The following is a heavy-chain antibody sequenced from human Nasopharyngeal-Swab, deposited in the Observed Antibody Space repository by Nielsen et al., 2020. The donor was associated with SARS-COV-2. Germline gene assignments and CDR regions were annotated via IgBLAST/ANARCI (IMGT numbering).Heavy chain of an antibody. V-gene: IGHV3-23*01. CDR3: AKDPRNTAMVNYFDY. CDR1: GFTFSSDA. CDR2: ISGSGGST. J-gene: IGHJ4*02. D-gene: IGHD5-18*01. Sequence: GGSLRLSRAASGFTFSSDAMSWVRQAPGKGLEWVSAISGSGGSTYYADSVKGRFTISRDNSKNTLYLQMNSLRAEDTAVYYCAKDPRNTAMVNYFDYWGQGTLVTVSS.